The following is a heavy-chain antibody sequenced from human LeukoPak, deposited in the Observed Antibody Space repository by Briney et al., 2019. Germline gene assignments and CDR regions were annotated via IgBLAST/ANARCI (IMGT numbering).Heavy chain of an antibody. CDR1: GFTFDDYA. V-gene: IGHV3-9*01. CDR3: AKDATYYYDSSGCLDY. D-gene: IGHD3-22*01. Sequence: GRSLRLSCAASGFTFDDYAMHWVRQAPGKGLEWVSGISWNSGSIGYADSVKGRFTISRDNAQNSLYLQMNSLRAEDTALYYCAKDATYYYDSSGCLDYWGQGTLVTVSS. CDR2: ISWNSGSI. J-gene: IGHJ4*02.